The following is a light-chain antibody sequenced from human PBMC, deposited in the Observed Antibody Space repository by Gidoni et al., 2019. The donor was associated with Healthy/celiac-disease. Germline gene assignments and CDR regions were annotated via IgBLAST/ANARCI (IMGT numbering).Light chain of an antibody. J-gene: IGKJ3*01. CDR3: QQLNSYPRELT. V-gene: IGKV1-9*01. CDR1: QGISSY. Sequence: DIQLTQSPSFLSASVGDRVTITCRASQGISSYLAWYQQKPGKAPKLLIYAASTLQSGVPSRFSGSGSGTEFTLTISSLQPEDFATYYCQQLNSYPRELTFGPXTKVDIK. CDR2: AAS.